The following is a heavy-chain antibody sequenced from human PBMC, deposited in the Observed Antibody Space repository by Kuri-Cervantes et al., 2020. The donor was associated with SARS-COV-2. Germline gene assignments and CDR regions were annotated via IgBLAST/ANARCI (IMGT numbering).Heavy chain of an antibody. Sequence: ESLKISCTVSGGSISSSSYYWAWIRQPPGKGPEWIGSVYYDGSTYYTPSLKSRVTISVDTSKTQFSLKLSSVTAADTAVYYCTRRGAVAGTVPFFDYWGQGTLVTVSS. CDR3: TRRGAVAGTVPFFDY. D-gene: IGHD6-19*01. CDR1: GGSISSSSYY. J-gene: IGHJ4*02. CDR2: VYYDGST. V-gene: IGHV4-39*01.